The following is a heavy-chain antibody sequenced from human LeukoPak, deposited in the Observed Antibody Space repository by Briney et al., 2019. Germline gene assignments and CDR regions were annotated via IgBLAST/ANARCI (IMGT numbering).Heavy chain of an antibody. D-gene: IGHD5-24*01. V-gene: IGHV1-46*01. CDR2: VNPSSGST. Sequence: APAKVSCKASGYTFTNYYMHSGRHTPGQGLGWMGIVNPSSGSTGYAQKFQGRDTMTRDTSTSTVYMDLRNLKSEDTAVYYCVRSRDGYNYFDYWGQGTLVTVSS. J-gene: IGHJ4*02. CDR3: VRSRDGYNYFDY. CDR1: GYTFTNYY.